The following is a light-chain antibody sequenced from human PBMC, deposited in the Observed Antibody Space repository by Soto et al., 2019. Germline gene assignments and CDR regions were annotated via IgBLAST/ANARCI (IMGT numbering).Light chain of an antibody. CDR3: QQRSNWPST. CDR2: DAS. CDR1: QSVSSS. J-gene: IGKJ4*01. V-gene: IGKV3-11*01. Sequence: EIVLTQSPATLSLSPGERATLSCRASQSVSSSLAWYQQKPGQAPRLLFYDASNRATGIPARFSGSGSGTAFTLTITSLEPADFAVYYCQQRSNWPSTFGGGTKVEIK.